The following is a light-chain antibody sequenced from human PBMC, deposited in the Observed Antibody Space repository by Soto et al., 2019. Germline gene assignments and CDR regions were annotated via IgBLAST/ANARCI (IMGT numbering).Light chain of an antibody. V-gene: IGKV3-11*01. CDR1: QSVRND. CDR3: QQRTNWPST. Sequence: EIVLTQSPATLSLSPGERATLSCRASQSVRNDLVWYHQKPGQAPRVLIYSASNRATGIPARFSGSGSGTDLNLTISSLEPEDFAVYSCQQRTNWPSTCGGGTKVEMK. J-gene: IGKJ4*01. CDR2: SAS.